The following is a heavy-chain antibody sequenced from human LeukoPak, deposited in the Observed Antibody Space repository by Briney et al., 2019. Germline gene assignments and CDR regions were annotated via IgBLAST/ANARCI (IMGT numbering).Heavy chain of an antibody. CDR3: ARHSGTSLHYFDY. D-gene: IGHD1-26*01. CDR1: GGSISNYY. J-gene: IGHJ4*02. Sequence: PSETLSLTCTVSGGSISNYYWSWIRQPPGRGLEWIGFIYYTGSTHYNPSLKSRVTKSVDTSNNKFSLKLSSVTAADTAIYYCARHSGTSLHYFDYWGQGTLVTVYS. CDR2: IYYTGST. V-gene: IGHV4-59*08.